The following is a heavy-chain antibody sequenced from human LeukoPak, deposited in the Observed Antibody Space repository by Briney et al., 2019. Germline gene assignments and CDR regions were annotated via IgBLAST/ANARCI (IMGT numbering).Heavy chain of an antibody. J-gene: IGHJ4*02. D-gene: IGHD5-24*01. CDR2: IREDGSEK. Sequence: GGSLRLSCAASGFTFSSYWMTWVRQAPGKGLEWVANIREDGSEKYYVDSVKGRFTISRDNAKNSLYLQMNSLRAEDTAVYYCARDLEMATSDYWGQGTLVTVSS. CDR3: ARDLEMATSDY. CDR1: GFTFSSYW. V-gene: IGHV3-7*03.